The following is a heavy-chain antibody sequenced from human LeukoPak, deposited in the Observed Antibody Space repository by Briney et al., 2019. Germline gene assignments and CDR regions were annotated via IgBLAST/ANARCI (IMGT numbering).Heavy chain of an antibody. CDR2: IYTSGST. CDR3: ARERARVLRYFDWFPAAFDI. J-gene: IGHJ3*02. D-gene: IGHD3-9*01. V-gene: IGHV4-4*07. CDR1: GGSISSYY. Sequence: TSETLSLTCTVSGGSISSYYWSWIRQPAGKGLEWIGRIYTSGSTNYNPSPKSRVTMSVDTSKNQFSLKLSSVTAADTAVYYCARERARVLRYFDWFPAAFDIWGQGTMVTVSS.